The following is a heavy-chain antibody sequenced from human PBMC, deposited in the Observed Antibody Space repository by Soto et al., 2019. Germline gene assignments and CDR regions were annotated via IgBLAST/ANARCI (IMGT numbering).Heavy chain of an antibody. V-gene: IGHV4-59*08. CDR3: ARLNYYFHH. Sequence: QVELQESGPGLVKPSETLSLSCSVSGESITAYYWSWIRQPPGKGLEWIGYIYHAGNTNYNPSLRGRVTMSVDTSTNRFSLTLQSVTAADTAIYYCARLNYYFHHWGQGALVTVSS. D-gene: IGHD1-20*01. CDR2: IYHAGNT. J-gene: IGHJ4*02. CDR1: GESITAYY.